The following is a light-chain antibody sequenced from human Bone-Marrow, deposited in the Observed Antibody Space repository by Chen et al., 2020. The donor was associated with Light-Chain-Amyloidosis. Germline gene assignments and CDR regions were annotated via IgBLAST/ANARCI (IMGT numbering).Light chain of an antibody. J-gene: IGKJ4*01. V-gene: IGKV1-5*01. CDR2: DAS. CDR1: QSISTW. Sequence: DIPMTQSPSTLSAFVGDRVTITCRASQSISTWLAWYQQKPGKAPKLLIHDASGLESGVPSRFSGSGSGTEFTLTINSLQPDDFATYYCQQYDSYSLTFGGGTKVEIK. CDR3: QQYDSYSLT.